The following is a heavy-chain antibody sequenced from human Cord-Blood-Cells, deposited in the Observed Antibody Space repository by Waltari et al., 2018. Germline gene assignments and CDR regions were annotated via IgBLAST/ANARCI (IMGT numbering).Heavy chain of an antibody. D-gene: IGHD3-3*01. J-gene: IGHJ6*02. CDR1: GFTFSSYW. V-gene: IGHV3-7*01. CDR2: IKQEGSEK. CDR3: ARVTRYDFWSGFVNYYYGMDV. Sequence: EVQLVESGGGLVQPGGSLRLSCAASGFTFSSYWMSWVRQAPGKGLEWVANIKQEGSEKDYVDAVKGRVTISRDNAKNSLYLQMNSLRAEDTAVYYCARVTRYDFWSGFVNYYYGMDVWGQGTTVTVSS.